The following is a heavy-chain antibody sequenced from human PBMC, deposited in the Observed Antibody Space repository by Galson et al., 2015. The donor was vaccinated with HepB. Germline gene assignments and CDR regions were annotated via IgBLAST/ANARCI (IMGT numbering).Heavy chain of an antibody. CDR1: GGTFSSYA. V-gene: IGHV1-69*06. Sequence: SVKVSCKASGGTFSSYAISWVRQAPGQGLEWMGGIIPIFGTANYAQKFQGRVTITADKSTSTAYMELSSLRSEDPAVYYCASGLGAGEYFQHWGQGTLVTVSS. J-gene: IGHJ1*01. CDR2: IIPIFGTA. CDR3: ASGLGAGEYFQH. D-gene: IGHD3-16*01.